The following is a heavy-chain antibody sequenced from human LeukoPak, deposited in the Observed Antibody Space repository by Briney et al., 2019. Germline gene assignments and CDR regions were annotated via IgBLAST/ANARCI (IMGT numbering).Heavy chain of an antibody. CDR2: IRYAGNQE. CDR3: AKASIYGLQYFDY. J-gene: IGHJ4*02. V-gene: IGHV3-30*02. CDR1: GFTFSDYS. Sequence: GGSLRLSCAASGFTFSDYSIHWVRQAPGRGLEWVAFIRYAGNQEYYTDPVKGRFTISRDNSKNTVYLQMNSLRPEDMAVYYCAKASIYGLQYFDYWGQGTLVTVSS. D-gene: IGHD3-10*01.